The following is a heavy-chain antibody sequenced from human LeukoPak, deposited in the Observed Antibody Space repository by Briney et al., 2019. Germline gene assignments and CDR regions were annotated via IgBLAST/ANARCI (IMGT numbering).Heavy chain of an antibody. V-gene: IGHV4-34*01. CDR2: INHSGST. D-gene: IGHD3-10*01. CDR1: GGSFSGYY. Sequence: PSETLSLTCAVYGGSFSGYYWSWIRQPPGKGLEWIGEINHSGSTNYNPSLKSRVTISVDTSKNQFSLKLSSVTAADTAVYYCARHWSTMVRGKGYYYMDVWGKGTTVTISS. CDR3: ARHWSTMVRGKGYYYMDV. J-gene: IGHJ6*03.